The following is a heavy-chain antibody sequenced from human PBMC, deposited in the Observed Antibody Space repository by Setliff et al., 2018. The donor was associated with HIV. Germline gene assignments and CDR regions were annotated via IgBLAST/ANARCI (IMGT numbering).Heavy chain of an antibody. D-gene: IGHD3-10*01. CDR1: GFTFSSSW. V-gene: IGHV3-7*04. CDR3: ARDPAFGAFDI. J-gene: IGHJ3*02. Sequence: GGSLRLSCAASGFTFSSSWMTWVRQAPGRGLEYVAGMNRDGSEKGYADSVKGRSSISRDNAKNSLYLQMSSLRTEDTAVYFCARDPAFGAFDIWGQGTMVTVSS. CDR2: MNRDGSEK.